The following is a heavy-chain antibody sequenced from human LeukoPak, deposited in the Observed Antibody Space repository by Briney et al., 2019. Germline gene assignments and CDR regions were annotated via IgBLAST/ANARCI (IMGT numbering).Heavy chain of an antibody. J-gene: IGHJ4*02. CDR2: ISSDGTII. V-gene: IGHV3-64*01. CDR3: ARWRPTGAAVYCN. D-gene: IGHD6-13*01. Sequence: GGSLRLSRVASGFTLSTHAMHWVRPAPGKGVEYVSAISSDGTIIYDANSVKGRFTISRDNSTNTLYLQMGSLRAEDLAVNYCARWRPTGAAVYCNGGQGTRVTVSS. CDR1: GFTLSTHA.